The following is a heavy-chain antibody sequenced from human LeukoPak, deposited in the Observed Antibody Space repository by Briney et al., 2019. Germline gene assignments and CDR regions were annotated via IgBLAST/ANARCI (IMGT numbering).Heavy chain of an antibody. J-gene: IGHJ4*02. V-gene: IGHV3-30-3*01. CDR2: ISYDGSNK. CDR3: ARGEQQLVNFDY. Sequence: PGGSLRLSCAASGFTFSSYAMHWVRQAPGKGLEWVAVISYDGSNKYYADSVKGRFTISRDNSKNTLYLQMNSLRAEDTAVYYCARGEQQLVNFDYWGQGTLVTVSS. CDR1: GFTFSSYA. D-gene: IGHD6-13*01.